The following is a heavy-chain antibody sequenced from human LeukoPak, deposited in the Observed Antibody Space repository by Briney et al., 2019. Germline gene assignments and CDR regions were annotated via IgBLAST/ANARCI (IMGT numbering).Heavy chain of an antibody. V-gene: IGHV4-59*08. CDR3: ARHKVTPYYYDSSGPYAFDI. CDR1: GGSISSYY. CDR2: IYYSGST. J-gene: IGHJ3*02. Sequence: SETLSLTCTVSGGSISSYYWSWIRQPPGKGLEWIGDIYYSGSTNYNPSLKSRVTISVDTSKNQFSLKLSSVTAADTAVYYCARHKVTPYYYDSSGPYAFDIWGQGTMVTVSS. D-gene: IGHD3-22*01.